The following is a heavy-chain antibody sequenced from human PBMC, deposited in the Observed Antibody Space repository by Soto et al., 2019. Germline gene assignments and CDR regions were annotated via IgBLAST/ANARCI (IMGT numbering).Heavy chain of an antibody. D-gene: IGHD3-9*01. J-gene: IGHJ4*02. Sequence: GESLKISXKGSGYSFTSYWIGWVRQMPGKGLEWMGIIYPGDSDTRYSPSFQGQVTISADKSISTAYLQWSSLKASDTAMYYCARRLVYYDILTGYYPTYYFDYWGQGTLVTVSS. V-gene: IGHV5-51*01. CDR1: GYSFTSYW. CDR3: ARRLVYYDILTGYYPTYYFDY. CDR2: IYPGDSDT.